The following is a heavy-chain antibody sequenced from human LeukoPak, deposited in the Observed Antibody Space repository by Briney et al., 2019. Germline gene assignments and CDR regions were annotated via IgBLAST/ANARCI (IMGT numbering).Heavy chain of an antibody. V-gene: IGHV4-59*08. Sequence: SETLSLTCTVSGGSISSYYWSWIRQPPGKGLEWIGYIYYSGSTNYNPSLKSRVTISVDTSKNQFSLKLSSVTAADTAVYYCARGGYGSGYYFDYWGQGTLVTVPS. D-gene: IGHD3-10*01. CDR3: ARGGYGSGYYFDY. CDR2: IYYSGST. CDR1: GGSISSYY. J-gene: IGHJ4*02.